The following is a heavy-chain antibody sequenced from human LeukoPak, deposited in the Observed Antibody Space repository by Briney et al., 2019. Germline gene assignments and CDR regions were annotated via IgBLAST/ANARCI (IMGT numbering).Heavy chain of an antibody. Sequence: SETLSLTCTVSGGSINNYYWSWTRQSPGKGLEWIGYIYYSGSTNYNPSLKSRVTISLDMSKNQFSLKLSSVTAADTAVYYCARDYRGWYYFDYWGQGTLVTVSS. CDR3: ARDYRGWYYFDY. V-gene: IGHV4-59*01. D-gene: IGHD6-19*01. CDR1: GGSINNYY. J-gene: IGHJ4*02. CDR2: IYYSGST.